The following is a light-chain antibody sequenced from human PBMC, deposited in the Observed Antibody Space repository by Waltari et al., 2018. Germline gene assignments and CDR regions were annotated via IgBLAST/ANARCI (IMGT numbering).Light chain of an antibody. J-gene: IGLJ2*01. CDR2: DDS. Sequence: SYVLTQQPSVSVAPGETARITCGGNKIGSKRVHWYQQKAGQAPVLVVYDDSDRPSGIPERFSGSNFGNTATLTIRRVEGGDEADYYCQVWDSSDDHVVFGGGTKLTVL. V-gene: IGLV3-21*02. CDR3: QVWDSSDDHVV. CDR1: KIGSKR.